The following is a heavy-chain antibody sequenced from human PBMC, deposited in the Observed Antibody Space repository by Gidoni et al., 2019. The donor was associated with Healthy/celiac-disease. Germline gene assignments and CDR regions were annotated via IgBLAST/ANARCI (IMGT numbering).Heavy chain of an antibody. D-gene: IGHD1-26*01. CDR2: INSDGSST. Sequence: EVQLVESGGGLVQPGGSLRLSCAASGFPFSRYWMHWVRQAPGKGLVWVSRINSDGSSTSYADSVKGRFTISRDNAKNTLYLQMNSLRAEDTAVYYCARDYGELLPDDAFDIWGQGTMVTVSS. CDR1: GFPFSRYW. CDR3: ARDYGELLPDDAFDI. V-gene: IGHV3-74*01. J-gene: IGHJ3*02.